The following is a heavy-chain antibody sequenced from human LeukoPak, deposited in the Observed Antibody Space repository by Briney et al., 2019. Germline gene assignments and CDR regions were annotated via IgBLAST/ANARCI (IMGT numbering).Heavy chain of an antibody. V-gene: IGHV3-48*04. J-gene: IGHJ4*02. CDR1: GFTFSSYS. D-gene: IGHD1-26*01. CDR3: ARGTGVGATNY. Sequence: GGSLRLSCAASGFTFSSYSMNWVRQAPGKGLEWVSYISSSSSTIYYADSVKGRFTISRDNAKNSLYLQMNSLRAEDTAVYYCARGTGVGATNYWGQGTLVTVSS. CDR2: ISSSSSTI.